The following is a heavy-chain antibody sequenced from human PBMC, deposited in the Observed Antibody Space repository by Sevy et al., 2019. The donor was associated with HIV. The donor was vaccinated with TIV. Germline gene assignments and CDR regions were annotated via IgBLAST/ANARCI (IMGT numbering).Heavy chain of an antibody. J-gene: IGHJ4*01. Sequence: GGSLRLSCAASGFTFSSYWMHWVRQAPGKGLVWVSRINSDGSSTSYANSVKGRFTISKANAKNTLYLQMNSLRAEDTAVYYCARVDSSSWYGPHYFDYWGQGTLVTVSS. CDR3: ARVDSSSWYGPHYFDY. CDR1: GFTFSSYW. D-gene: IGHD6-13*01. CDR2: INSDGSST. V-gene: IGHV3-74*01.